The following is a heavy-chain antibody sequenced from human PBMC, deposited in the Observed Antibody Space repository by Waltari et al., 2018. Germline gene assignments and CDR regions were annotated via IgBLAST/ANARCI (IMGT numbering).Heavy chain of an antibody. D-gene: IGHD3-3*01. CDR1: GFTLRGTW. J-gene: IGHJ4*02. CDR2: NSGDGRTR. V-gene: IGHV3-74*01. Sequence: EVQLVESGGGLVQPGGSLRLSCAASGFTLRGTWLHWVRHVPGKGLVWVSRNSGDGRTRNYANSVKGRFTISRDTAKNTLYLKMNSLRAEDTAVYYCARGADLRGQGILVTVSS. CDR3: ARGADL.